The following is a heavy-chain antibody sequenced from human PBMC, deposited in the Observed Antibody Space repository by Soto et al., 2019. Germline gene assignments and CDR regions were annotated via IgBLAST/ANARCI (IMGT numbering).Heavy chain of an antibody. J-gene: IGHJ4*02. Sequence: GGSLRLSCAASGFTFSSYGMHWVRQAPGKGLEWVAVISYDGSNKYYADSVKGRFTISRDNSKNTLYLQMNSLRAEDTAVYYCASSFTVPAAIGYWGQGTLATVSS. CDR3: ASSFTVPAAIGY. V-gene: IGHV3-30*03. D-gene: IGHD2-2*02. CDR1: GFTFSSYG. CDR2: ISYDGSNK.